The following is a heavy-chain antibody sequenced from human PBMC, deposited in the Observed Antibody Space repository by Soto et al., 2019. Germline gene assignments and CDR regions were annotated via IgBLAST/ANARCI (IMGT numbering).Heavy chain of an antibody. D-gene: IGHD3-22*01. CDR1: GFNFNDYA. Sequence: GGSLRLSCAASGFNFNDYAMSWVRQAPGKGLEWVGRVKSKTDGGTTDYAAPVKGRFTVSRDDSKNMLVLQMNSLKTEDTAVYYCTTDAGYSGYYPRDFDYWGQGTLVTVSS. V-gene: IGHV3-15*05. CDR2: VKSKTDGGTT. J-gene: IGHJ4*02. CDR3: TTDAGYSGYYPRDFDY.